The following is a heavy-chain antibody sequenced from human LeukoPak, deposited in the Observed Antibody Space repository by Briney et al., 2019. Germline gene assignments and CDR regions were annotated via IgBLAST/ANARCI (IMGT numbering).Heavy chain of an antibody. V-gene: IGHV3-30*04. Sequence: GGSLRLSCAASGFTFSSYAMHWVRQAPGKGLEGVAVISYDGSNKYYADSVKGRFTISRDNSKNTLYLQMNSLRAEDTAVYYCARDGGEYGDPFDYWGQGTLVTVSS. CDR1: GFTFSSYA. D-gene: IGHD4-17*01. CDR3: ARDGGEYGDPFDY. J-gene: IGHJ4*02. CDR2: ISYDGSNK.